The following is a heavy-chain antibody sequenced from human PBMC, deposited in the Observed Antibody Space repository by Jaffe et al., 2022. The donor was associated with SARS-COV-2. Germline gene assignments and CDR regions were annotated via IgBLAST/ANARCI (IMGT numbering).Heavy chain of an antibody. J-gene: IGHJ3*02. CDR2: ISYDGSNK. Sequence: QAQLVESGGGVVQPGRSLRLSCAASGFTFSNYAMHWVRQAPGKGLEWVAVISYDGSNKNYADSVKGRFTISRDNSKNTLYLQMNSLRVEDTAVYYCARDPWTSIVGPTSAFDIWGQGTVVTVSS. CDR1: GFTFSNYA. V-gene: IGHV3-30-3*01. D-gene: IGHD1-26*01. CDR3: ARDPWTSIVGPTSAFDI.